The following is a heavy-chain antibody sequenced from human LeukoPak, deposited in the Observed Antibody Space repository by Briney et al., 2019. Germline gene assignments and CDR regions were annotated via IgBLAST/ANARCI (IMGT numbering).Heavy chain of an antibody. Sequence: GGALRLSCAASGFTFSDYYMSWIRQAPGKGLEGVSYISSSGSTIDYADSVKGRFTISRDNDKNSLYLQMNSLRAEDTAVYYCARDFWETTVTNEVAYYYYYMDVWGKGTTVTVSS. J-gene: IGHJ6*03. D-gene: IGHD4-17*01. CDR2: ISSSGSTI. CDR3: ARDFWETTVTNEVAYYYYYMDV. CDR1: GFTFSDYY. V-gene: IGHV3-11*01.